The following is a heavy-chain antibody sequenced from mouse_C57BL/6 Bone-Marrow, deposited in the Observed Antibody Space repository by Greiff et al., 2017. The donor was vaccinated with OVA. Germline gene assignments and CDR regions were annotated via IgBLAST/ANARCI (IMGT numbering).Heavy chain of an antibody. Sequence: VQLQQSGAELVRPGASVTLSCTASGFNIKDDYMHWVKQRPEQGLEWIGWIDPENGDTEYASKFQGKATITADTSSNTAYLQLSSLTSEDTAVYYCTTITTVVVPGDYWGQGTTLTVSS. D-gene: IGHD1-1*01. V-gene: IGHV14-4*01. CDR1: GFNIKDDY. J-gene: IGHJ2*01. CDR2: IDPENGDT. CDR3: TTITTVVVPGDY.